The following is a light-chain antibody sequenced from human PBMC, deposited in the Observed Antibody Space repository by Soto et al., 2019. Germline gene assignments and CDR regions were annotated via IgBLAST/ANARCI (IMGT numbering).Light chain of an antibody. CDR3: QLYSSTFWT. V-gene: IGKV3-20*01. Sequence: EIVLTQSPGTLSLSPGERTTLSCRASQSISSSYLAWYQQKPGQAPRLLVYGASSRATGIPDRFSGSGSGTDFTLTISRLELEDFALSYCQLYSSTFWTLGQGTKV. CDR2: GAS. CDR1: QSISSSY. J-gene: IGKJ1*01.